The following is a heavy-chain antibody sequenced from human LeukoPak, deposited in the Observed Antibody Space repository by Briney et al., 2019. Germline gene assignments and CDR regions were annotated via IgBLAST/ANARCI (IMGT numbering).Heavy chain of an antibody. Sequence: SGLTLVNPTQTLTLTCTFSGFSLTTSGVCVNWIRQPPGRALEWLARIDWDTDKYYSTSLKTRLTISKDTSKNQVVLTMTNMDPVDTASYFCARMGCGSYPNYFDYWGQGILVTVSS. CDR2: IDWDTDK. CDR1: GFSLTTSGVC. D-gene: IGHD1-26*01. CDR3: ARMGCGSYPNYFDY. V-gene: IGHV2-70*11. J-gene: IGHJ4*02.